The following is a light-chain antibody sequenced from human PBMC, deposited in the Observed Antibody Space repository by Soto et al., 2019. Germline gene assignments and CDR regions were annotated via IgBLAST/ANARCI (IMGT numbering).Light chain of an antibody. J-gene: IGKJ1*01. CDR3: QQCYTTPWT. CDR1: QSVFFSANSKNH. V-gene: IGKV4-1*01. CDR2: WAS. Sequence: DIVMTQSPDSLAVSLGERATINCRSSQSVFFSANSKNHLAWYQQKPGQPPKLLIYWASTRESGVPDRFNGSGSGTDFTLTISSLQAEDVALYYCQQCYTTPWTFGQGTKVEIK.